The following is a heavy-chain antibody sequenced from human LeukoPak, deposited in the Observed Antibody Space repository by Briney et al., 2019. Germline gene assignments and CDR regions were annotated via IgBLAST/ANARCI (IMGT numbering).Heavy chain of an antibody. V-gene: IGHV3-23*01. CDR3: AKGGDLRTTVTFVHY. D-gene: IGHD4-17*01. CDR1: GFTFSSFW. CDR2: ISVGGGST. Sequence: GGSLRLSCVASGFTFSSFWMHWVRQAPGKGLEWVSTISVGGGSTYYGDSVKGRFTISRDNSKDTLYLQMNGLRVEDTAVYYCAKGGDLRTTVTFVHYWGQGTLVTVSS. J-gene: IGHJ4*02.